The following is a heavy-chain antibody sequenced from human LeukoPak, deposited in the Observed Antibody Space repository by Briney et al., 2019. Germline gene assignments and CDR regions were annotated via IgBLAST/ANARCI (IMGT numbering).Heavy chain of an antibody. D-gene: IGHD3-22*01. CDR2: VLSGGNT. CDR3: VRGTYFYDVSGYFAY. CDR1: GDSITDFS. V-gene: IGHV4-4*07. Sequence: SETLSLTCTVSGDSITDFSWNWIRQTAGKGLERIGEVLSGGNTDFNPSLRSRVAMSIDTSKSQVALRLSSVTAADTGVYFCVRGTYFYDVSGYFAYWGRGTQVIVSS. J-gene: IGHJ4*02.